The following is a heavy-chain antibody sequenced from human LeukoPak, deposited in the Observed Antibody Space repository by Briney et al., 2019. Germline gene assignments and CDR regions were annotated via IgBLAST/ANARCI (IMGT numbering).Heavy chain of an antibody. J-gene: IGHJ3*02. Sequence: PGESLKISCKGSGYSFTSYWIGWVRQMPGKGLEWMGIIYPGDSDTRYSPSFQGQVTISADKSISTAYLQWSSLKASDTAMYYCARSRHALLRYFRAGFAFDIWGQGTMVTVSS. D-gene: IGHD3-9*01. V-gene: IGHV5-51*01. CDR2: IYPGDSDT. CDR1: GYSFTSYW. CDR3: ARSRHALLRYFRAGFAFDI.